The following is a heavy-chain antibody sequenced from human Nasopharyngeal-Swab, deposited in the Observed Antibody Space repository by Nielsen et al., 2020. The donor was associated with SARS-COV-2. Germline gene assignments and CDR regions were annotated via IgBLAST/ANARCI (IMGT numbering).Heavy chain of an antibody. V-gene: IGHV3-53*01. CDR3: ARVEIAAAGTGNFDY. CDR2: IYSGGST. CDR1: GFTVSSNY. J-gene: IGHJ4*02. D-gene: IGHD6-13*01. Sequence: GKSLKISCAASGFTVSSNYMSWVRQAPGKGLEWVSVIYSGGSTYYADSVKGRFTISRDNSKNTLYLQMNSLRAEDTAVYYCARVEIAAAGTGNFDYWGQGTLVTVSS.